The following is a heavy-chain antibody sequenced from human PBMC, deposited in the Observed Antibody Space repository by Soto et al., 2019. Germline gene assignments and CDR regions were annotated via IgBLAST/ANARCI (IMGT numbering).Heavy chain of an antibody. CDR3: AGSDRIVGATGDRDYYYYGMDV. J-gene: IGHJ6*02. V-gene: IGHV4-31*03. CDR1: GGSISSGGYY. Sequence: TLSLTCTVSGGSISSGGYYWSWIRQHPGKGLEWIGYIYYSGSTYYNPSLKSRVTISVDTSKNQFSLKLSSVTAADTAVYYCAGSDRIVGATGDRDYYYYGMDVWGHGTTVT. CDR2: IYYSGST. D-gene: IGHD1-26*01.